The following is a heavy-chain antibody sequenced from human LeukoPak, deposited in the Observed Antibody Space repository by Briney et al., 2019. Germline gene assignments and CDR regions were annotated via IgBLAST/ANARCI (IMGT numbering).Heavy chain of an antibody. D-gene: IGHD6-13*01. CDR3: ARDRWGIAAAGTDYYYYMDV. V-gene: IGHV4-39*07. J-gene: IGHJ6*03. CDR1: GGSISSSSYY. Sequence: SETLSLTCTVSGGSISSSSYYWGWLRQPPGKGLEWIGSIYYSGSTYYNPSLKSRVTISVDTSKNQFSLKLSSVTAADTAVYYCARDRWGIAAAGTDYYYYMDVWGKGTTVTVSS. CDR2: IYYSGST.